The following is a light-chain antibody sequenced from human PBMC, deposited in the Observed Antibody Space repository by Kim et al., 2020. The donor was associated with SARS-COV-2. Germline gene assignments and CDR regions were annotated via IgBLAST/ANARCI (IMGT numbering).Light chain of an antibody. Sequence: GQSFTIACPGPRGDVGSYNRFSWSQQPPGAAPVLIIYEVSDRPSRVPRRFSASKSGNAASLTISWLPTEDEADYYCSSYTSSRTLIFGGGTKVTVL. CDR3: SSYTSSRTLI. V-gene: IGLV2-18*02. CDR2: EVS. CDR1: RGDVGSYNR. J-gene: IGLJ2*01.